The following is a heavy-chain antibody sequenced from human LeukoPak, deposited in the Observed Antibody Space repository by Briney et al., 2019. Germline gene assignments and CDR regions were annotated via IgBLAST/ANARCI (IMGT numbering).Heavy chain of an antibody. Sequence: ASVKVSCKASGYTFTSYYMHWVRQAPGQGLEWMGIINPSGGSTTYAQKFQGRVTMTRDTSTSTVYMELSSLRTEDTALYYCAKMIRDYYVWGSYRYIAENDYWGQGTLVTVSS. CDR2: INPSGGST. D-gene: IGHD3-16*02. CDR1: GYTFTSYY. V-gene: IGHV1-46*01. CDR3: AKMIRDYYVWGSYRYIAENDY. J-gene: IGHJ4*02.